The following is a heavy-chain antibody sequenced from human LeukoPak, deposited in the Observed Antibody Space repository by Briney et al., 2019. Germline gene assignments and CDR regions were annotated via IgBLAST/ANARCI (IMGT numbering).Heavy chain of an antibody. CDR2: IYYSGST. CDR1: GGSISSYY. D-gene: IGHD6-13*01. CDR3: AREGRKGSSWYWWWFDP. Sequence: PSETLSLTCTVSGGSISSYYWSWIRQPPGKGLEWIGYIYYSGSTNYNPSLKSRVTMSVDTSKNQFSLKLSSVTAADTAVYYCAREGRKGSSWYWWWFDPWGQGTLVTVSS. J-gene: IGHJ5*02. V-gene: IGHV4-59*01.